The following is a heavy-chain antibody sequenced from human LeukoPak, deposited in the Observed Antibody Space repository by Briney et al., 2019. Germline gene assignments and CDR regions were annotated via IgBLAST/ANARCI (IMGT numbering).Heavy chain of an antibody. V-gene: IGHV3-7*01. D-gene: IGHD6-19*01. CDR3: ARPGYSSGWYRRDAFDI. CDR1: GFTFSSYW. Sequence: GGSLRLSCAASGFTFSSYWMSWVRQAPGKGLEWVANIKQDGSEKYYVDSVKGRFTISRDDAKNSLYLQMNSLRAEDTAVYYCARPGYSSGWYRRDAFDIWGQGTMVTVSS. J-gene: IGHJ3*02. CDR2: IKQDGSEK.